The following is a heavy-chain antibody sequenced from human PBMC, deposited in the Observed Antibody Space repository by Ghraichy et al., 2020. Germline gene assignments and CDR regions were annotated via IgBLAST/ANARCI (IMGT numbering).Heavy chain of an antibody. CDR2: ISANNGNT. J-gene: IGHJ4*02. CDR3: AIIVATTSENF. CDR1: GYTFTRYG. V-gene: IGHV1-18*01. D-gene: IGHD5-12*01. Sequence: ASVKVSCKASGYTFTRYGISWVRQAPGQGLEWMGWISANNGNTHYAQNLQGRVTMTTDTSTCTAYMELRSLRSDDTAMYYCAIIVATTSENFWGQGTLVTVSS.